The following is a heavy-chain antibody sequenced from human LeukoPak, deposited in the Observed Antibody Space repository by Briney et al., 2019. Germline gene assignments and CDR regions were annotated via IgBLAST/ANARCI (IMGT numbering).Heavy chain of an antibody. CDR3: AREGDYEEWRDWFDP. D-gene: IGHD4-17*01. CDR1: GGSISSYY. CDR2: IYYSGST. V-gene: IGHV4-59*01. Sequence: SETLYLTCTVSGGSISSYYWSWIRQPPGKGLEWIGYIYYSGSTNYNPSLKSRVTISVDTSKNQFSLKLSSVTAADTAVYYCAREGDYEEWRDWFDPWGQGTLVTVSS. J-gene: IGHJ5*02.